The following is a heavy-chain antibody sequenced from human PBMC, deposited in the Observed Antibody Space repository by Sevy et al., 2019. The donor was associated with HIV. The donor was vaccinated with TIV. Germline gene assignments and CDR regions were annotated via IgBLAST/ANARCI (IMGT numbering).Heavy chain of an antibody. CDR3: ARDDPYSSGNWFDP. J-gene: IGHJ5*02. CDR2: ISSSSSTI. D-gene: IGHD6-19*01. CDR1: GFTFSSYS. Sequence: GGSLRLSCAASGFTFSSYSMNWVRQGPGKGLEWVSYISSSSSTIYYADSVKGRFTISRDNAKNSLYLQMNSLRDEDTAVYYCARDDPYSSGNWFDPWGQGTLVTVSS. V-gene: IGHV3-48*02.